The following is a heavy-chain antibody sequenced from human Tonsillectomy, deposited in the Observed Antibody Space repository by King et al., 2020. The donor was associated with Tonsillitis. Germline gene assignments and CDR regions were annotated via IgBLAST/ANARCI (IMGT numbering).Heavy chain of an antibody. J-gene: IGHJ4*02. Sequence: LQLQESGPGLVKPSETLSLTCSVSGGSLSSSSYYWGWIRQPPGKGLEWIGRIYYSWVTYYNPSLEGRLTTSLDKSNNQFALQLSSVTAADTAVYYCARLVIFGVIRDWGQGTLVTVSS. CDR2: IYYSWVT. CDR3: ARLVIFGVIRD. CDR1: GGSLSSSSYY. V-gene: IGHV4-39*01. D-gene: IGHD3-3*01.